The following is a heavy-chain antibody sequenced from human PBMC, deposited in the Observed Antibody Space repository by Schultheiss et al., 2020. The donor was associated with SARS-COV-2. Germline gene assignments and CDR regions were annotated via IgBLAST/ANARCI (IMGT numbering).Heavy chain of an antibody. CDR2: IYTSGST. CDR3: ARDLTSLWGVVSAFDI. CDR1: GGSISSGGYY. V-gene: IGHV4-61*02. J-gene: IGHJ3*02. Sequence: SETLSLTCTVSGGSISSGGYYWSWIRQPAGKGLEWIGRIYTSGSTNYNPSLKSRVTMSVDTSKNQFSLKLSSVTAADTAVYYCARDLTSLWGVVSAFDIWGQGTMVTVSS. D-gene: IGHD3-3*01.